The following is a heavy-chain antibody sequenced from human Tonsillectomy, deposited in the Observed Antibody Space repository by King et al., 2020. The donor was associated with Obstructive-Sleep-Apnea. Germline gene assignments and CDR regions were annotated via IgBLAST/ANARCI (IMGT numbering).Heavy chain of an antibody. J-gene: IGHJ4*02. Sequence: VQLVESGGGLVTPGESLRLSCAASGFTFSSYTMNWGRQAPGKGLEGVSSISSSSSYIYCADSVKGRFTISRDNAKNSLYLQMNSLRAEDTAVYYCARGSFGEFSYIDFWGQGTLVTVSS. V-gene: IGHV3-21*01. CDR2: ISSSSSYI. D-gene: IGHD3-10*01. CDR3: ARGSFGEFSYIDF. CDR1: GFTFSSYT.